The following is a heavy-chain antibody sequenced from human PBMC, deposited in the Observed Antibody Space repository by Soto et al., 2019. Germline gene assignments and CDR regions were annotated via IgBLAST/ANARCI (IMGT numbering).Heavy chain of an antibody. D-gene: IGHD3-16*01. V-gene: IGHV1-46*03. CDR3: AGSDMGGDGALGV. CDR1: GYTFTNYY. CDR2: INPSGGGP. J-gene: IGHJ3*01. Sequence: QVQLMQSGAEVKQPGASVKVSCKASGYTFTNYYMHWVRQVPGQGLEWMGIINPSGGGPAHAQNFRGRLTTTSDTSTTTIDMELNSLRSEDTAVYFCAGSDMGGDGALGVWGQGTMVTVSS.